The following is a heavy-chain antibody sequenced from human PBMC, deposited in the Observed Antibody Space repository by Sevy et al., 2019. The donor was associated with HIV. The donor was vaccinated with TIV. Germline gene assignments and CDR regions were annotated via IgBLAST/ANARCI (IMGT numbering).Heavy chain of an antibody. CDR3: ARGTTAKGYYYYGMDV. V-gene: IGHV3-48*02. CDR1: GFTFSSYS. CDR2: ISSSSSTI. Sequence: GGSLRLSCAASGFTFSSYSMNCVRQAPGKGLEWVSYISSSSSTIYYADSVKGRFTISRDNAKNSLYLQMNSLRDEDTAVYYCARGTTAKGYYYYGMDVWGQGTTVTVSS. J-gene: IGHJ6*02. D-gene: IGHD1-7*01.